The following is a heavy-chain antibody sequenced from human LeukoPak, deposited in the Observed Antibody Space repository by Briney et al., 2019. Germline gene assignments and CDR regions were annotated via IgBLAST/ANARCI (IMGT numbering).Heavy chain of an antibody. CDR2: ISWNSGSI. Sequence: GGSLRLSCAASGFTFDDYAMHWARQAPGKGLEWVSGISWNSGSIGYADSVKGRFTISRDNAKNSLYLQMNSLRAEDTALYYCAKDIQQQDAFDIWGQGTMVTVSS. V-gene: IGHV3-9*01. J-gene: IGHJ3*02. D-gene: IGHD6-13*01. CDR3: AKDIQQQDAFDI. CDR1: GFTFDDYA.